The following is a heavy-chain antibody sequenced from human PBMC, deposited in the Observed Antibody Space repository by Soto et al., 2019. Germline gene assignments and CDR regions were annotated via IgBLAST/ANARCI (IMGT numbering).Heavy chain of an antibody. CDR2: IFSNDEE. D-gene: IGHD3-3*01. Sequence: QVTLKESGPVLVKPTETLTVTCSVSGFSLSDVRMAVSWIRQPPGKSLEWLAHIFSNDEETYNTPLRSRLTIAKDTSKSQVVLTTTNKDPVYTATYHCALMRYHDAFNTYWFFDLWGRGTLVTVSS. J-gene: IGHJ2*01. CDR1: GFSLSDVRMA. CDR3: ALMRYHDAFNTYWFFDL. V-gene: IGHV2-26*01.